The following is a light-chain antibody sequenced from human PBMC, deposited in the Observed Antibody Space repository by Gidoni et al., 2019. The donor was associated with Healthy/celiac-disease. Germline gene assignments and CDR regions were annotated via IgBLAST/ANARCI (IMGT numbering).Light chain of an antibody. J-gene: IGKJ1*01. V-gene: IGKV3-20*01. CDR1: QSVSSSY. Sequence: ERATLSCRVSQSVSSSYLAWYQQKPGQAPRLLIYGASSRATGIPDRFSGSGSGTDFTLTISRLEPEDFAVYYCQQYGSSPPWTFGQGTKVEIK. CDR2: GAS. CDR3: QQYGSSPPWT.